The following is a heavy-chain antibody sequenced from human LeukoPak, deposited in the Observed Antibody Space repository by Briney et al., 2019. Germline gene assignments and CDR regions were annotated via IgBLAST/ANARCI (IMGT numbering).Heavy chain of an antibody. V-gene: IGHV3-21*01. J-gene: IGHJ4*02. Sequence: PGGSLRLSCAASGFTFSSYSMNWVRQAPGKGLEWVSSISSSSSYIYYADSVEGRFTISRDNAKNSLYLQMNSLRAEDTAVYYCARLSRISFDYWGQGTLVTVSS. CDR1: GFTFSSYS. CDR2: ISSSSSYI. D-gene: IGHD2-15*01. CDR3: ARLSRISFDY.